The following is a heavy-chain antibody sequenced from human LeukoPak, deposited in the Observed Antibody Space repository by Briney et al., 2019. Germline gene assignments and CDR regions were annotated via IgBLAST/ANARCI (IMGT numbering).Heavy chain of an antibody. CDR1: GFTFGAYT. Sequence: GGSLRLSCAPPGFTFGAYTMHWVRPAPGKGLESGSAISSVGGSTYYANSVKGRFTISRDNSQKTLYLQMDSLRPEDTAVYYCAKEGTARISTWYDNWGQGTLVTVSS. V-gene: IGHV3-64*01. CDR3: AKEGTARISTWYDN. J-gene: IGHJ4*02. CDR2: ISSVGGST. D-gene: IGHD6-13*01.